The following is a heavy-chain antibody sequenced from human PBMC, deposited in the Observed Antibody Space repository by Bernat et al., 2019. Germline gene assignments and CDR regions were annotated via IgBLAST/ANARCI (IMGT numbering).Heavy chain of an antibody. J-gene: IGHJ4*02. D-gene: IGHD5-24*01. CDR1: GGSISSYY. Sequence: QVQLQESGPGLVKPSETLSLTCTVSGGSISSYYWSWIRQPPGKGLEWIGYIYYSGSTNYNPSLKSRVTISVDTSKNQFSLKLSSVTAADTAVYYCARGLGGYNSGMDYWGQGTLVTVSS. CDR3: ARGLGGYNSGMDY. CDR2: IYYSGST. V-gene: IGHV4-59*01.